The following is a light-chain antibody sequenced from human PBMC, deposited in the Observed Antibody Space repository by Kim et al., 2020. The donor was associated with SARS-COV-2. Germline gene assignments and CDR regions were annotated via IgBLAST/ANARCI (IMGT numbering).Light chain of an antibody. Sequence: AIRITQSPSSLSASTGDRVTITCRASQGISSYLAWYQQKPGKAPKLLIYAASTLQSGVPSRFSGSGSGTDFTLTISCLQSVDFATYYCQQYYSYPLTFGGGTKVEI. CDR3: QQYYSYPLT. V-gene: IGKV1-8*01. J-gene: IGKJ4*01. CDR2: AAS. CDR1: QGISSY.